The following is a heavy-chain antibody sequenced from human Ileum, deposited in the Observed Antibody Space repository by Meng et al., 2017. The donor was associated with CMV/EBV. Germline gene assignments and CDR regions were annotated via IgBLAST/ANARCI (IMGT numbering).Heavy chain of an antibody. CDR3: ARLQWLAYYFDY. J-gene: IGHJ4*02. CDR2: VTPSGNT. D-gene: IGHD6-19*01. CDR1: VGSFSDYY. Sequence: CGSSVGSFSDYYWTWLRQPPGKGLECIGEVTPSGNTNYNPSLKSRVTVSRDTSKNHFSLKLTSVTAADTAVYYCARLQWLAYYFDYWGQGTLVTVSS. V-gene: IGHV4-34*01.